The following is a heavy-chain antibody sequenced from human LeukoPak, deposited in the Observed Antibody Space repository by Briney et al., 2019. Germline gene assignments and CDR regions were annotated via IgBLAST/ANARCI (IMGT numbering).Heavy chain of an antibody. CDR1: GFTVSSNY. J-gene: IGHJ3*02. D-gene: IGHD3-22*01. CDR2: IYHSGST. CDR3: AREGDFDYYDSSGHAFDI. Sequence: GSLRPSCAASGFTVSSNYMSWVRQPPGKGLEWIGEIYHSGSTNYNPSLKSRVTISVDKSKNQFSLKLSSVTAADTAVYYCAREGDFDYYDSSGHAFDIWGQGTMVTVSS. V-gene: IGHV4-4*02.